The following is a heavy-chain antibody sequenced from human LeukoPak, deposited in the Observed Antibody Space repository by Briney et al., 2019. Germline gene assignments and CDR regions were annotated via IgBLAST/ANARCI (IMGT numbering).Heavy chain of an antibody. CDR1: GFTFNSYA. Sequence: GGSLRLSCAASGFTFNSYAMHWVRQAPGKGLEYVSSISTNGGSTYYANSVKGRFTISRDNSKNTLYLQMGSLRAEDMAVYYCARDLKDWGQGTLVTVSS. CDR3: ARDLKD. V-gene: IGHV3-64*01. CDR2: ISTNGGST. J-gene: IGHJ4*02.